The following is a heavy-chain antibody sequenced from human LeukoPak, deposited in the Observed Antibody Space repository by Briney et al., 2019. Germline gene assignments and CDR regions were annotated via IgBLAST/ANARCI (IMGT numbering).Heavy chain of an antibody. CDR2: IRYDGSNK. Sequence: GGSLRLSCAASGFTFSSYGMHWVRQAPGKGLEWVAFIRYDGSNKYYADSVKGRFTISRDNSKNTLYLQMNSLRAEDTAVYYCAKETYYYDSSGYLDYWGQGTLVTVSS. CDR1: GFTFSSYG. D-gene: IGHD3-22*01. CDR3: AKETYYYDSSGYLDY. V-gene: IGHV3-30*02. J-gene: IGHJ4*02.